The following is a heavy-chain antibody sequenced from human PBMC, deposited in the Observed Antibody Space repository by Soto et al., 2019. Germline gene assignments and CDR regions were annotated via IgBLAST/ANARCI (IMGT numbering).Heavy chain of an antibody. CDR3: AKDSWPGTGDYGVE. CDR1: GFTFSGYA. CDR2: ISGSGGST. Sequence: VGSLRLSCSASGFTFSGYAMSWVRQAPGKGLEWVSAISGSGGSTYYADSVKGRFTISRDNSKNTLYLQMNSLRAEDTAVYYCAKDSWPGTGDYGVEGGQGTLVTVSS. D-gene: IGHD4-17*01. V-gene: IGHV3-23*01. J-gene: IGHJ4*02.